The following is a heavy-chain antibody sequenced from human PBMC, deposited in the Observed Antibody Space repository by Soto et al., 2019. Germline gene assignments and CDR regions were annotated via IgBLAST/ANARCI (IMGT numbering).Heavy chain of an antibody. CDR1: GGSISSGGYY. V-gene: IGHV4-31*03. CDR3: ARDTNAVGALLPYCMDV. Sequence: QVQLQESGPGLVKPSQTLSLTCTVSGGSISSGGYYWSWIRQHPGKGLEWIGYIYYSGSTYYNPSLKSRVTISVDTSKNQFSLELSSVTAADTAVYYCARDTNAVGALLPYCMDVWGQGTTVTVSS. D-gene: IGHD1-26*01. CDR2: IYYSGST. J-gene: IGHJ6*02.